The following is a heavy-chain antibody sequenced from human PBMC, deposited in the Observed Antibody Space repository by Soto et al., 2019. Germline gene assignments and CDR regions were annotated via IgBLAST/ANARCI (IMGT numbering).Heavy chain of an antibody. CDR2: IYYSGST. CDR3: AKGRYSYGTYYGMDV. D-gene: IGHD5-18*01. Sequence: QVQLQESGPGLVKPSQTLSLTCTVSGGSISSGGYYGSWIRQHPGKGLEWIGYIYYSGSTYYNPSLKSRVTISVDTSKNQFSLKLSSVTAADTAVYYCAKGRYSYGTYYGMDVWGQGTTVTVSS. J-gene: IGHJ6*02. V-gene: IGHV4-31*03. CDR1: GGSISSGGYY.